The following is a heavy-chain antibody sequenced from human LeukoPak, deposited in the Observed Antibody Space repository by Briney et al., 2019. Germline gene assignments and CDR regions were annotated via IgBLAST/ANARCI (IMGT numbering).Heavy chain of an antibody. V-gene: IGHV4-59*08. CDR1: GASISNYY. CDR2: VSYSGRT. CDR3: ARHRRASGYDYNWFDP. J-gene: IGHJ5*02. D-gene: IGHD5-12*01. Sequence: SETLSLTCTVSGASISNYYWSWIRQPPGKGLECIGYVSYSGRTNHNPSLKSRVTISADTSKNQFSLKLTSVTAADTAVYYCARHRRASGYDYNWFDPWGQGTLVTVSS.